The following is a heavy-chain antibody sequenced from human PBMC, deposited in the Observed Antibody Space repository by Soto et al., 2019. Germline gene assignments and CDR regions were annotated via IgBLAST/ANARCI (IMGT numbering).Heavy chain of an antibody. CDR1: GFTFSSYA. CDR3: ARPDCSSTSCRNAAYYYYYGMDV. V-gene: IGHV3-23*01. Sequence: LRLSCAASGFTFSSYAMSWVRQAPGKGLEWVSAISGSGGSTYYADSVKGRFTISRDNSKNTLYLQMNSLRAEDTAVYYCARPDCSSTSCRNAAYYYYYGMDVWGQGTTVTVSS. CDR2: ISGSGGST. J-gene: IGHJ6*02. D-gene: IGHD2-2*01.